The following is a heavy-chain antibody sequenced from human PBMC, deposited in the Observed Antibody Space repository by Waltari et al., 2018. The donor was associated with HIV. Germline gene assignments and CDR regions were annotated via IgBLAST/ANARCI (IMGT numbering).Heavy chain of an antibody. CDR1: GFTFSDYY. CDR2: ISSSSSYT. Sequence: QVQLVESGGGLVKPGGSLRLSCAAFGFTFSDYYMSWTRQAPGKGLEWVSYISSSSSYTNYADSVKGRFTISRDNAKNSLYLQMNSLRAEDTAVYYCASFGEAVAGTADYWGQGTLVTVSS. D-gene: IGHD6-19*01. V-gene: IGHV3-11*05. J-gene: IGHJ4*02. CDR3: ASFGEAVAGTADY.